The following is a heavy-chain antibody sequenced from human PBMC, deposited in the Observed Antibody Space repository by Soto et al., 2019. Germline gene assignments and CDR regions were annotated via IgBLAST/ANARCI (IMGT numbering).Heavy chain of an antibody. CDR1: GFTVSSNY. J-gene: IGHJ4*02. V-gene: IGHV3-66*01. CDR3: AARNIVAPY. D-gene: IGHD5-12*01. CDR2: IYSGGTT. Sequence: EVQLVESGGGLVHPGESLRLSCAASGFTVSSNYMSWVRQAPGKGLEWVSLIYSGGTTDYADSVKGRFTISRDNSKNTLYLQMNSLRAEDTAVYYCAARNIVAPYWGQGTLVTVSS.